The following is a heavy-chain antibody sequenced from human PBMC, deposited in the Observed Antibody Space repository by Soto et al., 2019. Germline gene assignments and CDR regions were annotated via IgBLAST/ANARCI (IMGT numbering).Heavy chain of an antibody. D-gene: IGHD2-2*01. V-gene: IGHV4-30-4*01. J-gene: IGHJ5*02. Sequence: SETLSLTCAVSGGSISRGDYYWSWIRQPPGKCLEWIGYIYYSGSTYCNPSLKSRVTISVDTSKSKFYLKLSSATAADTDVYYWARGPPLGSCSSTSCSNWFAAWGQGTLVTVSS. CDR1: GGSISRGDYY. CDR3: ARGPPLGSCSSTSCSNWFAA. CDR2: IYYSGST.